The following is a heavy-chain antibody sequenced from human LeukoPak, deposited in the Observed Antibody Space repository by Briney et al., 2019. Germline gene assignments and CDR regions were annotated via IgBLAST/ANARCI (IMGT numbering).Heavy chain of an antibody. CDR1: GFTFSSYA. CDR2: ISGSGGST. CDR3: AKDRYYDSSGYPY. V-gene: IGHV3-23*01. Sequence: GGSLRHSCAASGFTFSSYAMSWVRQAPGKGLQWVSAISGSGGSTYYADSVKGRFTISRDNSKNTLYLQMNSLRAEDTAVYYCAKDRYYDSSGYPYWGQGTLVTVSS. D-gene: IGHD3-22*01. J-gene: IGHJ4*02.